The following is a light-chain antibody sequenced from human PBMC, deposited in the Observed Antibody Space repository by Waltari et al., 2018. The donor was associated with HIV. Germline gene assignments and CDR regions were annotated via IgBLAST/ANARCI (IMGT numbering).Light chain of an antibody. CDR1: RTVTTE. V-gene: IGKV1-39*01. CDR2: DAS. J-gene: IGKJ3*01. Sequence: DIQLTQSPSSLSASVGDRVTIACRTSRTVTTELHWYQQKPGTAPELLIYDASTLQSGAPTRFSGSGSETDFTLTIDNLQPGDFATYFCQQSYSSPVTFGPGTKV. CDR3: QQSYSSPVT.